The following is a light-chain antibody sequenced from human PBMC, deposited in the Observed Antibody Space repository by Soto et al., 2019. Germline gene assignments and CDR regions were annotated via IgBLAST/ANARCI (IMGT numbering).Light chain of an antibody. CDR3: QQYKYWPPLT. J-gene: IGKJ4*01. CDR1: QNINSN. CDR2: GAS. Sequence: EILMTQSPLTLSVSPGEGATRSCRASQNINSNLAWYQQRPGQAPRVLIYGASSRASGIPDRFSGSGSGTDFTLTINRLEPDDFAVYYCQQYKYWPPLTFGGGTRVESK. V-gene: IGKV3D-15*01.